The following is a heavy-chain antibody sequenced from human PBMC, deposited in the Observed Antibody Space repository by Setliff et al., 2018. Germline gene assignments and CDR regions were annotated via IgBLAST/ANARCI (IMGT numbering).Heavy chain of an antibody. J-gene: IGHJ6*03. V-gene: IGHV3-48*01. CDR3: VRALAYYYMDV. CDR1: GFTFSSYS. Sequence: GGSLRLSCEASGFTFSSYSMNWVRQAPGKGLEWVAHISYSSGSISYADSVKGRFTISRDNAKNSLYLQMNSLRAEDTAIYYCVRALAYYYMDVWGKGTTVTV. CDR2: ISYSSGSI.